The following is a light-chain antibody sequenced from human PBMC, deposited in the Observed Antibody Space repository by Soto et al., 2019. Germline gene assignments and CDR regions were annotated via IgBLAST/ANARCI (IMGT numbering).Light chain of an antibody. Sequence: ENVLTQSPGTLSLSPGERATLSCRASQSVDSSYLAWYQQKPGQAPRLLIYGTSSRATGIPDRFSGSGSGTDFTLTINRLEPEDFAVYYCQHYGSSSYTFGQGTKLEL. CDR3: QHYGSSSYT. V-gene: IGKV3-20*01. CDR1: QSVDSSY. J-gene: IGKJ2*01. CDR2: GTS.